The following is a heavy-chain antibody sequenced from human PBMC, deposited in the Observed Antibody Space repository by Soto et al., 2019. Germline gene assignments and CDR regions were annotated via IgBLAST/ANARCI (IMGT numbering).Heavy chain of an antibody. D-gene: IGHD3-16*01. CDR1: DGSISSYY. J-gene: IGHJ6*02. CDR2: IYTSGST. V-gene: IGHV4-4*07. CDR3: ARELRSYYYYYYGMDV. Sequence: SQTRSLTCTPADGSISSYYCSLIRHPAGKGRGWSGRIYTSGSTTDNRTLKSRVTMSVDTSKNQICLNLSSVTAADTAVYYCARELRSYYYYYYGMDVWGQGSRVTGSS.